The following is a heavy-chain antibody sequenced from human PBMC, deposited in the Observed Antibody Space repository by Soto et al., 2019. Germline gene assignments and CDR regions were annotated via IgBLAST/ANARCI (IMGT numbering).Heavy chain of an antibody. CDR1: GYTFTSYY. J-gene: IGHJ4*02. CDR2: INPSGGST. Sequence: ASVKVSCKASGYTFTSYYIHWVRQAPGQGLEWMGIINPSGGSTSYAQKFQGRVTMTRDTSTSTVYMELSSLRSEDTAVYYCARSSNPAMFDYWGQGTLVTVSS. CDR3: ARSSNPAMFDY. V-gene: IGHV1-46*01. D-gene: IGHD5-18*01.